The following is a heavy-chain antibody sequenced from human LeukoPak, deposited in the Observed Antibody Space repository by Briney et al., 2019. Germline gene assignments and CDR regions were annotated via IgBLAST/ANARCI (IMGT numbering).Heavy chain of an antibody. J-gene: IGHJ4*02. V-gene: IGHV3-7*01. CDR1: EFTFSIYW. Sequence: PGGSLRLFCAASEFTFSIYWMSWVRPAPGEGLEWVANINQGGSEKYYVDSVKRRFTISRDNAKNSLYLQMNNLIADDTAVYYCARENSGGSAFDYWGQGTLVTVSS. CDR3: ARENSGGSAFDY. CDR2: INQGGSEK. D-gene: IGHD3-16*01.